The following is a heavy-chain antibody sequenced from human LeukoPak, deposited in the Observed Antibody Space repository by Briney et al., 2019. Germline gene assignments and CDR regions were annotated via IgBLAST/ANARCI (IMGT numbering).Heavy chain of an antibody. J-gene: IGHJ5*02. CDR2: IIPIFGTA. CDR1: GGTFSSYA. V-gene: IGHV1-69*05. Sequence: SVKVSCKASGGTFSSYAISWVRQVPGQGLEWMGGIIPIFGTANYAQKFQGRVTITTDESTSTAYMELSSLRSEDTAVYYCARDGEITIFGVVTPNWFDPWGQGTLVTVSS. D-gene: IGHD3-3*01. CDR3: ARDGEITIFGVVTPNWFDP.